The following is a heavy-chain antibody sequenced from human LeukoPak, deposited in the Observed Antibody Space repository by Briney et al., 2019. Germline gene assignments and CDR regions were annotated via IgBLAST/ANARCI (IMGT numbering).Heavy chain of an antibody. CDR1: GGTFSSYA. J-gene: IGHJ4*02. CDR2: TIPILGIA. V-gene: IGHV1-69*04. D-gene: IGHD6-19*01. CDR3: ARDPRNIAVAEEGFSGY. Sequence: SVKVSCKASGGTFSSYAISWVRQAPGQGLEWMGRTIPILGIANYAQKFQGRVTITADKSTSTAYMELSSLRSEDTAVYYCARDPRNIAVAEEGFSGYWGEGTLVTVSS.